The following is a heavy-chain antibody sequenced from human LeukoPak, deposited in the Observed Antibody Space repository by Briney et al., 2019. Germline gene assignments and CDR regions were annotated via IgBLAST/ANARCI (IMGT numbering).Heavy chain of an antibody. CDR1: GYTFTSYE. CDR2: MSPNNGDT. J-gene: IGHJ4*02. D-gene: IGHD6-13*01. V-gene: IGHV1-8*01. CDR3: ARGAYSSSWMNPIGY. Sequence: ASVKVSCKASGYTFTSYEINWVRQATGQGLEWLGWMSPNNGDTGYAQKFQGRVTMTRDTSTNTAYMELSALTSEDTAVYYCARGAYSSSWMNPIGYWGQGTLVTVSS.